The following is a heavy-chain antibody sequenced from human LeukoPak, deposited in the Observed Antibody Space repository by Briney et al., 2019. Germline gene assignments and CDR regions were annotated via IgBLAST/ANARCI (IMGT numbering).Heavy chain of an antibody. CDR1: GGSISSSSYY. CDR2: IYYSGST. Sequence: PSETLSLTCTVSGGSISSSSYYWGWIRQPPGKGLEWIGSIYYSGSTYYNPSLKSRVTISVDTSKNQFSLKLSSVTAADTAVYYCARGGRYDSSGYLGYWGQGTLVTVSS. CDR3: ARGGRYDSSGYLGY. D-gene: IGHD3-22*01. J-gene: IGHJ4*02. V-gene: IGHV4-39*01.